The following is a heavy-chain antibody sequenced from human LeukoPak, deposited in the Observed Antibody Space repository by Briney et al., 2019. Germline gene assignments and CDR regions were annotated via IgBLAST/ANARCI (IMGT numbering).Heavy chain of an antibody. D-gene: IGHD6-13*01. CDR2: INPNSGGT. CDR1: GYTFTGYY. CDR3: ARGTSRSSWYVFGY. J-gene: IGHJ4*02. Sequence: GASVKVSCKASGYTFTGYYMHWVRQAPGQPLEWMGWINPNSGGTNYAQKLQARVTMTRDTSISTAYMQLSRLRSDDTAVYYCARGTSRSSWYVFGYWGQGTLVTVSS. V-gene: IGHV1-2*02.